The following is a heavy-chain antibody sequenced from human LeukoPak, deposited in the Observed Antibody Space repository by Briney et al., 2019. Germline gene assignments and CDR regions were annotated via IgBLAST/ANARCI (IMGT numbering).Heavy chain of an antibody. V-gene: IGHV4-61*02. CDR1: GGSISIGSEF. D-gene: IGHD3-10*01. CDR2: IFTSGDT. CDR3: ARESVSQDGFFDL. Sequence: SQTLSLTCTVSGGSISIGSEFWTWIRQPAGEELEWVGRIFTSGDTNYNPSLKSRLIISVDTSQNQFSLKLSSVTAADTAVYYCARESVSQDGFFDLWGQGTMVTVSS. J-gene: IGHJ3*01.